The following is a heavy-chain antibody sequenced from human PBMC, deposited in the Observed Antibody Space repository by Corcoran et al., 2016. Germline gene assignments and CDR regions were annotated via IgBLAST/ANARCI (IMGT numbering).Heavy chain of an antibody. CDR1: GGTFSSYA. Sequence: QVQLVQSGAEVKKPGSSVKVSCKASGGTFSSYAISWVRQAPGQGLEWMGGIIPIFGTANYAQKFQGRVTITADKSTSTAYMERSSLRSEDTAGYYCARGRVDTAMVSFHYYYGMDVWGQGTTVTVSS. D-gene: IGHD5-18*01. J-gene: IGHJ6*02. V-gene: IGHV1-69*06. CDR3: ARGRVDTAMVSFHYYYGMDV. CDR2: IIPIFGTA.